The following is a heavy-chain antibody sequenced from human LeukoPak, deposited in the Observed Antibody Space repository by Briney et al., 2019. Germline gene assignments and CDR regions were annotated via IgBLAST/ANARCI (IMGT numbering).Heavy chain of an antibody. Sequence: ASVKVSCKASGYTFTSYGISWVRQAPGQGLEWMGWISAYNGNTNYAQKLQGRVTMTTDTSTSTAYMELRSLRSDDTAVYYCASYHSSGWYVDYWGQGTLVTVSS. CDR3: ASYHSSGWYVDY. J-gene: IGHJ4*02. CDR2: ISAYNGNT. CDR1: GYTFTSYG. V-gene: IGHV1-18*01. D-gene: IGHD6-19*01.